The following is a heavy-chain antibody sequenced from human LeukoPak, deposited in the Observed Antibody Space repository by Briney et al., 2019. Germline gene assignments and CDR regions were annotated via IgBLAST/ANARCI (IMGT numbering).Heavy chain of an antibody. CDR3: ARNSFGLDY. V-gene: IGHV3-7*01. CDR2: IKQDGSEK. Sequence: GGSLRLSCAASGFTFSDYWMSWVRQAPEKGLEWLANIKQDGSEKYYVDSVKGRFTISRDNANNSLYLQMNSLRAEDTAVYYCARNSFGLDYWGQGTLVTVSS. J-gene: IGHJ4*02. D-gene: IGHD3/OR15-3a*01. CDR1: GFTFSDYW.